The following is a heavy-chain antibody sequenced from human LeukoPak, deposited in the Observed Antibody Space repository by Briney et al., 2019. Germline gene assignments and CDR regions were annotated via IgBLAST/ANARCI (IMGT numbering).Heavy chain of an antibody. V-gene: IGHV1-46*01. CDR3: ARLRAPDDY. CDR2: INPSGGST. Sequence: ASVKVSCKASGYTFTSYYLHWVRQAPGQGLEWMGMINPSGGSTTYAQKFQGRVTMTRDTSTSTVYVELSSLRSEDTAVYYCARLRAPDDYWGQGTLVTVSS. CDR1: GYTFTSYY. J-gene: IGHJ4*02.